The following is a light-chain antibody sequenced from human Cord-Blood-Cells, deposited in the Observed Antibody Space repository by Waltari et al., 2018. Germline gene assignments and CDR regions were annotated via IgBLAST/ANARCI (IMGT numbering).Light chain of an antibody. CDR1: QSISSD. V-gene: IGKV1-39*01. J-gene: IGKJ2*01. CDR2: APS. CDR3: RQSYSTLYT. Sequence: DFQMTQPPSSLSASVAARVTITCRASQSISSDLNWYQQKPGKAPKLLINAPSSLQSGVPSRFSVSGSGTDFTLTISSLQPEDFATYDCRQSYSTLYTFGQGTKVDI.